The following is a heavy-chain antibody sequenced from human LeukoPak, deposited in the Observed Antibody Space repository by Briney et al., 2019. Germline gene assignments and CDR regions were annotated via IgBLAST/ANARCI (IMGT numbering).Heavy chain of an antibody. Sequence: SETLSLTCAVYGGAFSGYYWSWIRQPPGKGLEWIGEINHSGSTNYNPSLKSRVTISVDTSKNQFSLKLSSVTAADTAVYYCARGVGNILTGYSLDYWGQGTLVTVSS. CDR1: GGAFSGYY. D-gene: IGHD3-9*01. CDR2: INHSGST. J-gene: IGHJ4*02. CDR3: ARGVGNILTGYSLDY. V-gene: IGHV4-34*01.